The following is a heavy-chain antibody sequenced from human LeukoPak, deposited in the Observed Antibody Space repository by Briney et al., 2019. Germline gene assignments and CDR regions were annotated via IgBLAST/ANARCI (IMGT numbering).Heavy chain of an antibody. V-gene: IGHV4-59*01. D-gene: IGHD6-13*01. CDR1: GVSISSYY. CDR3: ARFHSSSWYEADY. Sequence: SETLSLTCTVSGVSISSYYWSWIRQPPGKGLEWIGYIYYSGSTNYNPSLKSRVTISVDTSKNQLSLKLSSVTAADTAVYYCARFHSSSWYEADYWGQGTLVTVSS. J-gene: IGHJ4*02. CDR2: IYYSGST.